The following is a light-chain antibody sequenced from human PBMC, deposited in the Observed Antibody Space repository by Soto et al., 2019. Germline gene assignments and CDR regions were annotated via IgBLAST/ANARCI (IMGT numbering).Light chain of an antibody. CDR1: QNVNSNY. V-gene: IGKV3-20*01. Sequence: EIVLTQSPGTLSLSPGERATLSCRASQNVNSNYLAWYQQKPGQAPRLLIHGASSRATGIPDRFSGSGSGTDFTLTISRLEPEDFVVYYCQQYGSSPQTFGQGTKVEIK. J-gene: IGKJ1*01. CDR3: QQYGSSPQT. CDR2: GAS.